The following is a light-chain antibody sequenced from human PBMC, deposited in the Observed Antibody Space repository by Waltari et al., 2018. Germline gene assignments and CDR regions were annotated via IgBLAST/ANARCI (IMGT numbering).Light chain of an antibody. CDR2: DVS. Sequence: QSALTQPRSVSGSPGQSVTISCTGTSSDVGGYHYVSWYQQHPVKAPNLMIYDVSKRPSGVPDRFSGSKSGNTASLTISGLQAEDEADYYCCSYAGGYSWVFGGGTKLTVL. J-gene: IGLJ3*02. V-gene: IGLV2-11*01. CDR3: CSYAGGYSWV. CDR1: SSDVGGYHY.